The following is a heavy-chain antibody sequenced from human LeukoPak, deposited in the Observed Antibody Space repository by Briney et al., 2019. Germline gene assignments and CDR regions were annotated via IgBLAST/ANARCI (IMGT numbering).Heavy chain of an antibody. CDR1: GFTFSSYG. D-gene: IGHD3-9*01. V-gene: IGHV3-30*02. J-gene: IGHJ4*02. CDR3: ARLRYFDWLGDY. CDR2: IRFDGSNK. Sequence: GGSLRLSCAASGFTFSSYGMHWVRQAPGKGLEWVAFIRFDGSNKYYADSVKGRFTISRDDSKNTLFLQMNTLRDEDTAVYYCARLRYFDWLGDYWGQGTLVTVSS.